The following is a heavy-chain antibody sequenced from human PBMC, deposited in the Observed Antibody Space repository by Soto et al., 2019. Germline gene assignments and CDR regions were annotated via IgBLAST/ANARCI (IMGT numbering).Heavy chain of an antibody. V-gene: IGHV2-5*02. J-gene: IGHJ4*02. Sequence: QITLNESGPTVVRPTETLTLTCRFSGFSLTTSGVGVGWIRQSPGKAPEWLALIYWDDDKRYSASLKSRLTITKDTCKNQVVLTVSDLDPTDRATYYCAHRVLRTVFGLVTTTAIYFDFWGQGTPVAVSS. D-gene: IGHD3-3*01. CDR1: GFSLTTSGVG. CDR2: IYWDDDK. CDR3: AHRVLRTVFGLVTTTAIYFDF.